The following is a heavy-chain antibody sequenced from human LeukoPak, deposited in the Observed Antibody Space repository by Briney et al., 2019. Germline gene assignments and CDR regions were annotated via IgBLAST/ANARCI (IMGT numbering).Heavy chain of an antibody. CDR2: IYSGGST. J-gene: IGHJ4*02. Sequence: GGSLRLSCAASGFTVSSNYISWVRQAPGKGLEWVSVIYSGGSTYYADSVKGRFTISRDNSKNTLYLQMNSLRAEDTAVYYCARDTPNYYDSSGRNDYWGQGTLVTVSS. V-gene: IGHV3-53*01. D-gene: IGHD3-22*01. CDR3: ARDTPNYYDSSGRNDY. CDR1: GFTVSSNY.